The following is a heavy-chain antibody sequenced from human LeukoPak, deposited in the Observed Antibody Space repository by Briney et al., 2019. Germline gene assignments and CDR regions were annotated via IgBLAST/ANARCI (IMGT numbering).Heavy chain of an antibody. V-gene: IGHV4-59*01. CDR1: GGSISSYY. CDR2: IYYSGST. J-gene: IGHJ4*02. Sequence: SETLSLTCTVSGGSISSYYWSWIRQPPGKGLEWIGYIYYSGSTNYNPSLKSRVTISVDTSKNQFSLKLSSVTAADTAVYYCARHYDSSGYYSGLFDYWGQGTLVTVSS. D-gene: IGHD3-22*01. CDR3: ARHYDSSGYYSGLFDY.